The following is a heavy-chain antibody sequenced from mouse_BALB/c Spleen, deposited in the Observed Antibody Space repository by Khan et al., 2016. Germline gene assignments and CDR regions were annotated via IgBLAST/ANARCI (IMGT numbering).Heavy chain of an antibody. V-gene: IGHV9-3-1*01. CDR2: INTYSGES. J-gene: IGHJ1*01. Sequence: QIQLVQSGPELKKPGKTVKISCKASGYTFTNYGMNCVKQAPGKGLKWMGWINTYSGESTYADDFKGRFAFSLETSANTAYLQINNLKNEDTATXFCARYRYYYGSSRYFDVWGAGTTVTVAS. CDR1: GYTFTNYG. CDR3: ARYRYYYGSSRYFDV. D-gene: IGHD1-1*01.